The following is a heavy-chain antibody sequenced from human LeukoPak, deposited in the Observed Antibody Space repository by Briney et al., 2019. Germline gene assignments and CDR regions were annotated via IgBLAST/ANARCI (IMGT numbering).Heavy chain of an antibody. CDR3: ARTVVAATNWFDP. V-gene: IGHV4-38-2*01. D-gene: IGHD2-15*01. CDR2: IYHSRIT. CDR1: GYSISSHY. J-gene: IGHJ5*02. Sequence: SETLSLTCGGSGYSISSHYWGWIRQPPGKGLEWIGTIYHSRITYYHPSLKSRVTISVDTSKNQFSLKLSSVTAADTAVYYCARTVVAATNWFDPWGQGTPVTVSS.